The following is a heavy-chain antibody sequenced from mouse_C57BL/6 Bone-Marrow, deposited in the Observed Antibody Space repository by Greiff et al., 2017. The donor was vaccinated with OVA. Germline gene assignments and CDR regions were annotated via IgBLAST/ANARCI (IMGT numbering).Heavy chain of an antibody. D-gene: IGHD1-1*02. Sequence: EVQVVESGGDLVKPGGSLKLSCAASGFTFSSYGMSWVRQTPDKRLEWVATISSGGSYTYYPDSVKGRFTISRDNAKNTLYLQMSSLTSEYTAMYYCARIFCYGYVDVWGTGTTGTVSS. CDR1: GFTFSSYG. CDR3: ARIFCYGYVDV. CDR2: ISSGGSYT. V-gene: IGHV5-6*01. J-gene: IGHJ1*03.